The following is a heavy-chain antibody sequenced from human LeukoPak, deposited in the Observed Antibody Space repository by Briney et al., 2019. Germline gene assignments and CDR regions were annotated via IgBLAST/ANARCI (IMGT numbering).Heavy chain of an antibody. J-gene: IGHJ4*02. V-gene: IGHV1-18*01. CDR3: ARDPPGLTLGSPGDY. CDR1: GYTFTSYG. D-gene: IGHD3-16*01. Sequence: ASVKVSCKASGYTFTSYGIAWVRQAPGQGLQWMGWISANNGDTSHSQKLQGRVTMTTDTSTNTAYMELRSLRSDDTAVYYCARDPPGLTLGSPGDYWGQGTLVIVSS. CDR2: ISANNGDT.